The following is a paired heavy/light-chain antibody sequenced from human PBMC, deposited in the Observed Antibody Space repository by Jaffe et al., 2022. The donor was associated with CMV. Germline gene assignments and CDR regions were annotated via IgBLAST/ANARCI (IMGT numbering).Light chain of an antibody. V-gene: IGKV1-9*01. CDR1: QGISSY. CDR3: QQLNSYQIT. Sequence: IQLTQSPSSLSASVGDRVTITCRASQGISSYLAWYQQKPGKAPKLLIYAASTLQSGVPSRFSGSGSGTDFTLTISSLQPEDFATYYCQQLNSYQITFGQGTRLEIK. CDR2: AAS. J-gene: IGKJ5*01.
Heavy chain of an antibody. J-gene: IGHJ6*02. V-gene: IGHV4-39*01. CDR2: IYYSGST. D-gene: IGHD3-10*01. Sequence: QLQLQESGPGLVKPSETLSLTCTVSGGSISSSSYYWGWIRQPPGKGLEWIGSIYYSGSTYYNPSLKSRVTISVDTSKNQFSLKLSSVTAADTAVYYCARRGMVRGVIDYYYYYYGMDVWGQGTTVTVSS. CDR1: GGSISSSSYY. CDR3: ARRGMVRGVIDYYYYYYGMDV.